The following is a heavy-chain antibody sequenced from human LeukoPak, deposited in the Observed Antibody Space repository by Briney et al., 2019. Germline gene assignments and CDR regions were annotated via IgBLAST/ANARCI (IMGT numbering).Heavy chain of an antibody. CDR3: ARDRGYSSSWYDY. J-gene: IGHJ4*02. D-gene: IGHD6-13*01. Sequence: SVKVSCKASGYSFTRFGITWVRQAPGQGLEWMGGIIPIFGTANYAQKFQGRVTITTDESTSTAYMELSSLRSEDTAVYYCARDRGYSSSWYDYWGQGTLVTVSS. CDR1: GYSFTRFG. V-gene: IGHV1-69*05. CDR2: IIPIFGTA.